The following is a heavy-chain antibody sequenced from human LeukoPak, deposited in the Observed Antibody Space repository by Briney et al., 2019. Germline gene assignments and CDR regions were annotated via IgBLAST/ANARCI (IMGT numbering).Heavy chain of an antibody. CDR2: TFQGGGEI. Sequence: GGSLRLSCAASGFTFSDFAMIWVRQPPGKGLEWVSSTFQGGGEIHYADSVRGRFTISRDNSRSTLFLQMNSLRAEDTAIYYCANPPTVTSFHYWGQGTLVTVSS. V-gene: IGHV3-23*01. D-gene: IGHD4-11*01. J-gene: IGHJ4*02. CDR3: ANPPTVTSFHY. CDR1: GFTFSDFA.